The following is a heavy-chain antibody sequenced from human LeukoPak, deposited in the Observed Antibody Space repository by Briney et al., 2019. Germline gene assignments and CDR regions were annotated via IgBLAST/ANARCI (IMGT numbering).Heavy chain of an antibody. CDR2: INPNSGGK. V-gene: IGHV1-2*02. Sequence: ASVNVSCKASGYTFTGYYMHWVRQAPGQGLEWMGCINPNSGGKNYAQKLQGRVTMTRHTSISTAYMKLSRLRSDNTAVYYCARVPYYYDSSGYYGVDYWGQGTLVTVSS. CDR3: ARVPYYYDSSGYYGVDY. D-gene: IGHD3-22*01. J-gene: IGHJ4*02. CDR1: GYTFTGYY.